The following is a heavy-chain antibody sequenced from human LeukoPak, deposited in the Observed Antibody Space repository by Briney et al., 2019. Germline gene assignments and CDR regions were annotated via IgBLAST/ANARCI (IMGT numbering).Heavy chain of an antibody. J-gene: IGHJ5*01. CDR1: GFTSITYA. Sequence: GGSLRLSSAAPGFTSITYAMCWVRHTPGKGLEWVSGISSGGNTQYTDSVKGRFTVSRDNSKNTLHLQMDSLRAEDTALYYCTKNWRQLVVPYVGPLGQGTVVTVSS. CDR3: TKNWRQLVVPYVGP. V-gene: IGHV3-23*01. CDR2: ISSGGNT. D-gene: IGHD2-15*01.